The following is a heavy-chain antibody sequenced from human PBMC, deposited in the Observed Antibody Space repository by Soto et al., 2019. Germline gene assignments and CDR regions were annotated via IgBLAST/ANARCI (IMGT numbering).Heavy chain of an antibody. Sequence: QVQLVQSGAEVKKPGASVKVSCKASGYTFTSYYMQWVRQAPGQGLEWMGIINPSGGSTSYAQKFQGRVTMTRDTSTSTVYMELSSLRSEDTAVYYCARGWTIYYDSSGYYYWGQGTLVTVSS. CDR2: INPSGGST. CDR1: GYTFTSYY. J-gene: IGHJ4*02. V-gene: IGHV1-46*01. D-gene: IGHD3-22*01. CDR3: ARGWTIYYDSSGYYY.